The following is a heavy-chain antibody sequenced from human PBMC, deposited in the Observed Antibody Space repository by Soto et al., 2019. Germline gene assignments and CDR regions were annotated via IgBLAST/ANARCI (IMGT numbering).Heavy chain of an antibody. CDR1: GYTFTGYA. CDR3: ARDLGGWPDY. D-gene: IGHD6-19*01. Sequence: QVQLGQSGAEVKKPGASVKVSCKASGYTFTGYAIHWVRQAPGQRLEWMGWINAGNGNTKYSQKFQDRVTITRDTSASTAYMELSSLRSEDTAVYYCARDLGGWPDYWGQGTLVTVSS. V-gene: IGHV1-3*01. CDR2: INAGNGNT. J-gene: IGHJ4*02.